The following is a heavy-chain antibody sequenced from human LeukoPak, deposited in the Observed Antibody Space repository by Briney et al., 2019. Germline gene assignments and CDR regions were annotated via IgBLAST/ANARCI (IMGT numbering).Heavy chain of an antibody. CDR1: GFTFSSYA. V-gene: IGHV3-30*01. D-gene: IGHD3-10*01. CDR3: ARVMVRGVIKDY. CDR2: ISYDGSNK. J-gene: IGHJ4*02. Sequence: TGGSLRLSCAASGFTFSSYAMHWVRQAPGKGLEWVAVISYDGSNKYYADSVKGRFTISRDNSKNTLYLQMNSLRAEDTAVYYCARVMVRGVIKDYWGQGTWSPSPQ.